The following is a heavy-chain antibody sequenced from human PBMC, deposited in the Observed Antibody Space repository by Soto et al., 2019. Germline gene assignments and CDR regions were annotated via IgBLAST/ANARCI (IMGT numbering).Heavy chain of an antibody. CDR2: LSGSGGST. CDR3: AKDITRGARYYDFWSGYYPNSQYFQH. V-gene: IGHV3-23*01. CDR1: GFTFSSYA. J-gene: IGHJ1*01. Sequence: GGSLRLSCAASGFTFSSYAMSWVRQAPGQAMEWVSALSGSGGSTYYADSVKGRFTISRDNSKNTLYLQMNSLRAEDTAVYYCAKDITRGARYYDFWSGYYPNSQYFQHWGQGTLVTVSS. D-gene: IGHD3-3*01.